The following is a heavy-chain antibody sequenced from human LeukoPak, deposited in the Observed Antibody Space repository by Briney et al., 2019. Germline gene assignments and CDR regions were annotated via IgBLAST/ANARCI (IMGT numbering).Heavy chain of an antibody. D-gene: IGHD2-8*02. CDR3: ARDRGTGLFDY. Sequence: SVKVSCKASGGTFSSYAISWVRQAPGQGLEWMGRIIPILGIANYAQKFQGRVAITADKSTSTAYMELSSLRSEDTAVYYCARDRGTGLFDYWGQGTLVTVSS. CDR2: IIPILGIA. CDR1: GGTFSSYA. V-gene: IGHV1-69*04. J-gene: IGHJ4*02.